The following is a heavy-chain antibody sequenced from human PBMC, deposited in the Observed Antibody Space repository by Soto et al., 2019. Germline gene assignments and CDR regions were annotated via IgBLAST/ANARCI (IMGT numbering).Heavy chain of an antibody. CDR2: IPDSGST. CDR3: ARVSPIASAPVDS. Sequence: PSETLSLTCTVSGDSISSGGYYWSWIRQLPGKGLEWIGYIPDSGSTYYTPSLKSRVTISVDTSKNQFSLKLSSVTAADTAVYYCARVSPIASAPVDSWGQGTLVTVSS. V-gene: IGHV4-31*03. J-gene: IGHJ4*02. D-gene: IGHD6-13*01. CDR1: GDSISSGGYY.